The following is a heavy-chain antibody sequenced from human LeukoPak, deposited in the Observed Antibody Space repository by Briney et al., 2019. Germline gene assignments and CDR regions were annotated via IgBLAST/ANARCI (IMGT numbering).Heavy chain of an antibody. Sequence: HPGGSLRLSCAASGFTFSSYAMSWVRQAPGKGLEWVSAISGSGGSTYYADSVKGRFTTSRDNSKNTLYLQMNSLRAEDTAVYYCAKDPQPYCSGGSCYLDYWGQGTLVTVSS. D-gene: IGHD2-15*01. CDR3: AKDPQPYCSGGSCYLDY. CDR1: GFTFSSYA. J-gene: IGHJ4*02. V-gene: IGHV3-23*01. CDR2: ISGSGGST.